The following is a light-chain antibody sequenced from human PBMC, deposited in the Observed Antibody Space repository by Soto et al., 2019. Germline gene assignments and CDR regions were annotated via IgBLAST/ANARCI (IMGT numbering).Light chain of an antibody. CDR1: KLGDKY. J-gene: IGLJ2*01. V-gene: IGLV3-1*01. Sequence: SYELTQPPSVSMSPGQTASITCSGDKLGDKYACWYQQKPGQSPVLVIYQDSKRPSGIPERFSGSNSGNTATLTISGTQAMDEADYYCQAWDSSTLVVFGGGTKVTVL. CDR2: QDS. CDR3: QAWDSSTLVV.